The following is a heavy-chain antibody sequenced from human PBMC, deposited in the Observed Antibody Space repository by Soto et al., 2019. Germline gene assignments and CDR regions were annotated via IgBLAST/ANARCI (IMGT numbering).Heavy chain of an antibody. CDR2: IVVGSGNT. D-gene: IGHD3-10*01. J-gene: IGHJ6*02. CDR3: AAPTMVRGVIITYYYYYGMDV. Sequence: SVKVSCKASGFTFTSSAVQWVRQARGQRLEWIGWIVVGSGNTNYAQKFQERVTITRDMSTSTAYMELSSLRSEDTAVYYCAAPTMVRGVIITYYYYYGMDVWGQGTTVTV. V-gene: IGHV1-58*01. CDR1: GFTFTSSA.